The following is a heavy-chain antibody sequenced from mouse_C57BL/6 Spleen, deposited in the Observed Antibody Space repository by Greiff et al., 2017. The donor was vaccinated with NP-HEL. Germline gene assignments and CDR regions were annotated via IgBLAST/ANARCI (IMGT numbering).Heavy chain of an antibody. V-gene: IGHV1-22*01. CDR2: INPNNGGT. Sequence: VQLKESGPELVKPGASVKMSCKASGYTFTDYNMHWVKQSHGKSLEWIGYINPNNGGTSYNQKFKGKATLTVNKSSSTAYMELRSLTSEDSAVYYCARWVYAMDYWGQGTSVTVSS. CDR1: GYTFTDYN. CDR3: ARWVYAMDY. J-gene: IGHJ4*01.